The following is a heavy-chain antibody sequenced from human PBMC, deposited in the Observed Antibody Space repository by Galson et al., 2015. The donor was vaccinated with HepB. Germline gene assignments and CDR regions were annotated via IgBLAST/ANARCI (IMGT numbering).Heavy chain of an antibody. CDR3: AAFLPQVPFFDY. Sequence: SLRLSCAASGFTFSSYGIDWVRQAPGKGLEWVAVISYDGRNKIYSDSLKGRFTISRDNSKNTVYLQMNSLRPEDTAVYYCAAFLPQVPFFDYWGQGTLVTVSS. CDR1: GFTFSSYG. J-gene: IGHJ4*02. V-gene: IGHV3-30*03. CDR2: ISYDGRNK. D-gene: IGHD2/OR15-2a*01.